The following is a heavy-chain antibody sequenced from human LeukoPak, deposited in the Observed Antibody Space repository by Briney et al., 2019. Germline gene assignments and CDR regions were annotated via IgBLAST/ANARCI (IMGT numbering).Heavy chain of an antibody. V-gene: IGHV3-23*01. D-gene: IGHD6-13*01. CDR2: ISDSGGST. J-gene: IGHJ4*02. Sequence: PGGSLRVSCVASGFTFNTFGMTWVRQAPGKGLEWVSGISDSGGSTYYADPVKGRFTISRDNSKNTVYLQMNSLRAEDTAIYYCAKSMGRSGWYGGYWGQGILATVSS. CDR3: AKSMGRSGWYGGY. CDR1: GFTFNTFG.